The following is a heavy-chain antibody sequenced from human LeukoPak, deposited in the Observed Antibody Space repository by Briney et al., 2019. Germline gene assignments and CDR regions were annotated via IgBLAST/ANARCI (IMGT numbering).Heavy chain of an antibody. V-gene: IGHV1-8*01. CDR1: GYTFTSYD. CDR2: MNPNSGNT. CDR3: ARGRLAAAGTGFDY. D-gene: IGHD6-13*01. J-gene: IGHJ4*02. Sequence: VASVKVSCKASGYTFTSYDINWVRQATGQGLEWMGWMNPNSGNTGYAQKFQGRVTMIRNTSISTAYMELSSLRSEDTAVYYCARGRLAAAGTGFDYWGQGTLVTVSS.